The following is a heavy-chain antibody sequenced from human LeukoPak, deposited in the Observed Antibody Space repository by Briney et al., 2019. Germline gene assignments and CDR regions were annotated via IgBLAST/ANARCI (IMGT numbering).Heavy chain of an antibody. V-gene: IGHV3-23*01. CDR2: ISGSGDST. J-gene: IGHJ5*02. Sequence: GGSLRLSCAASGFTFTNFAMTWVRQAPGKGLEWVSSISGSGDSTYYADSVKGRFTISRDNSKNTLYLQMNSLRAEDTAVYYCAKDALGPITGTRFDPWGQGTLVTVSS. CDR1: GFTFTNFA. CDR3: AKDALGPITGTRFDP. D-gene: IGHD1-7*01.